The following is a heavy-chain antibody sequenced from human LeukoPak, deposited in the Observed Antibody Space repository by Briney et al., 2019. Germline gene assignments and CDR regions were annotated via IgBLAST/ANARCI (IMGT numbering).Heavy chain of an antibody. V-gene: IGHV4-34*01. CDR1: GDSMNNYY. CDR2: INHSGST. J-gene: IGHJ4*02. CDR3: ASPPPTAR. D-gene: IGHD5-18*01. Sequence: PSETLSLTCNVFGDSMNNYYWSWIRQPPGKGLEWIGEINHSGSTNYNPSLKSRVTISVDTSKNQFSLKLSSVTAADTAVYYCASPPPTARWGQGTLVTVSS.